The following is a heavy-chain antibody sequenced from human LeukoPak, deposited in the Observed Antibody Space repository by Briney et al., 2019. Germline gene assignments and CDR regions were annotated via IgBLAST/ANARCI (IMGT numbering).Heavy chain of an antibody. CDR2: ISAYNGNT. CDR3: ARDSSDYYPLYYFDY. J-gene: IGHJ4*02. CDR1: GYTFTSYG. Sequence: GASVKVSCKASGYTFTSYGISWVRQAPGQGLEWMGWISAYNGNTNYAQKLQGRVTMTTDTSTSTAYMELRSLRSDDTAVYYCARDSSDYYPLYYFDYWGQGTLVTVSS. V-gene: IGHV1-18*01. D-gene: IGHD3-22*01.